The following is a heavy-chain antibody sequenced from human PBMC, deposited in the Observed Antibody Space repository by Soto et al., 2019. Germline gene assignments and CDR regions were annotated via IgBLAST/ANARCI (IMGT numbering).Heavy chain of an antibody. CDR2: IWYDGSNK. J-gene: IGHJ4*02. D-gene: IGHD2-2*02. V-gene: IGHV3-33*01. CDR3: AGSLGVPAAIGLTTTD. CDR1: GFTFSSYG. Sequence: QVQLVESGGGVVQPGRSLRLSCAASGFTFSSYGMHWVRQAPGKGLEWVAVIWYDGSNKYYADSVKVRFTISRDNSKNTLYLKMNSLIAEDTAVYYCAGSLGVPAAIGLTTTDWGQGTLVTVSS.